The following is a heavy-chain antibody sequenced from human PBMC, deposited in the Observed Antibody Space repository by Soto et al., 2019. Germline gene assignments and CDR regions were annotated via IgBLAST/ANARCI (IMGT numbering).Heavy chain of an antibody. CDR2: ISGSGGST. CDR3: AKAHVLLWFGDRVPYYFDY. D-gene: IGHD3-10*01. Sequence: GGSLRLSCAASGFTFSSYAMSWVRQAPGKGLEWVSAISGSGGSTYYADSVKGRFTISRDNSKNTLYLQMNGLRAEDTAVYYCAKAHVLLWFGDRVPYYFDYWGQGTLVTVSS. CDR1: GFTFSSYA. J-gene: IGHJ4*02. V-gene: IGHV3-23*01.